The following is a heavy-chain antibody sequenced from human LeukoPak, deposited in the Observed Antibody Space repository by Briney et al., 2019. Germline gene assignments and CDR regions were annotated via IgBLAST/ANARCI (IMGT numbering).Heavy chain of an antibody. Sequence: GGSLRLSCAASGFTFSSYEMNWVRQAPGKGLEWVSGISGSGGSTNYADSVKGRFTISRDNSKNTLYLQMNSLRAEDTAVYYCAKDSKIVGATFRSYHYMDVWGKGTAVTVSS. CDR1: GFTFSSYE. CDR2: ISGSGGST. J-gene: IGHJ6*03. D-gene: IGHD1-26*01. CDR3: AKDSKIVGATFRSYHYMDV. V-gene: IGHV3-23*01.